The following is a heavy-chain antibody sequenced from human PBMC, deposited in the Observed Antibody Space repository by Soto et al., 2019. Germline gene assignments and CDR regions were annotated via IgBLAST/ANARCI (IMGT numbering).Heavy chain of an antibody. CDR1: GVPFSEYS. CDR3: VKVSTFYDILTGYYSTNFFDP. CDR2: ISSDGDIT. J-gene: IGHJ5*02. D-gene: IGHD3-9*01. Sequence: GGSLRLSCSASGVPFSEYSMHWVRPAPGKGLQYVSTISSDGDITYYADSVKGRFTISRDNSKNTLYLQMNSLRPEDTAVYYCVKVSTFYDILTGYYSTNFFDPWGQGTLVTVS. V-gene: IGHV3-64D*06.